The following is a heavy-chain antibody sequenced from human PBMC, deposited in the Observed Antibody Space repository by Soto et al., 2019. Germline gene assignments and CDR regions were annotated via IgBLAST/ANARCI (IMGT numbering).Heavy chain of an antibody. CDR2: INPNSGAT. CDR3: ARDLTGDVGG. D-gene: IGHD7-27*01. V-gene: IGHV1-2*02. J-gene: IGHJ4*02. Sequence: QVQLVQSGAEVKKPGASVKVSCKASGYTFTGYYMHWVRQAPGQGLEWMAWINPNSGATRYAQKFQGRVTTTRDTSITTGYMELSRLTSDDTAVYYCARDLTGDVGGWGQGTLVTVSS. CDR1: GYTFTGYY.